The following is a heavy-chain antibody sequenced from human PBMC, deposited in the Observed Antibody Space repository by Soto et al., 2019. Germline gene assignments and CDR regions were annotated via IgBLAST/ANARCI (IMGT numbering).Heavy chain of an antibody. CDR3: ARDDYSSTGRNSGFDY. D-gene: IGHD3-22*01. V-gene: IGHV3-30-3*01. J-gene: IGHJ4*02. CDR1: GFIFRNYA. CDR2: ISYDGSNQ. Sequence: QVQLVESGGGVVQPGRSLILSCAASGFIFRNYAMHWVRQVRQAPGKGLEWVAVISYDGSNQFYADSVKGRFTISRDDSKNTLYLQMNSLRADDTAVYYCARDDYSSTGRNSGFDYWGQGTLVTVSS.